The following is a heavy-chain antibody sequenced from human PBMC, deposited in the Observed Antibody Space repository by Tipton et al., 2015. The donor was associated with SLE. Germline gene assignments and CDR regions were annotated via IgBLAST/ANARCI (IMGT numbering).Heavy chain of an antibody. J-gene: IGHJ4*02. CDR1: GGSISSYY. D-gene: IGHD7-27*01. CDR2: INHSGTT. Sequence: LSLTCTVSGGSISSYYWSWIRQPPGKGLEWIGYINHSGTTNYNPSLKSRVTISIDTSKNQFSLKLSSVTAADTAVYYCARELWGSLDYWGQGTLLTVSS. CDR3: ARELWGSLDY. V-gene: IGHV4-59*01.